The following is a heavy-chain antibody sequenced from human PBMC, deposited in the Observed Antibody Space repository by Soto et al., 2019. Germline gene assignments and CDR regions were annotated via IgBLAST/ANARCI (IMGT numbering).Heavy chain of an antibody. Sequence: ASVKVSCKASGYTFTSYDINWVRQASGQGLEWMGWMNPNSGNTGYAQKVQGRVNMARITSISTAYLELSSLISEDTDVYSCSRSFRYFDANYYAIDVWGQVTTVT. V-gene: IGHV1-8*01. CDR1: GYTFTSYD. J-gene: IGHJ6*01. D-gene: IGHD3-9*01. CDR2: MNPNSGNT. CDR3: SRSFRYFDANYYAIDV.